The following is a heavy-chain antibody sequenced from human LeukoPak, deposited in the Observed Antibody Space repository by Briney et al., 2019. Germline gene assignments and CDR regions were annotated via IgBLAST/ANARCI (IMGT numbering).Heavy chain of an antibody. Sequence: SETLSLTCTVSGGSISSYYWSWIRQPPGKGLEWIGYIYYSGSTNYNPSLKSRVTISVDTSKNQFSLKPSSVTAADTAVYYCARDKGLGSYGSEFDYWGQGTLVTVSS. V-gene: IGHV4-59*01. CDR3: ARDKGLGSYGSEFDY. CDR2: IYYSGST. CDR1: GGSISSYY. J-gene: IGHJ4*02. D-gene: IGHD5-18*01.